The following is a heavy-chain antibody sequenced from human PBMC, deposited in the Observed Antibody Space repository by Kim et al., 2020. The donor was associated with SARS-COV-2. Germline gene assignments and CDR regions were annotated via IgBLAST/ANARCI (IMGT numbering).Heavy chain of an antibody. CDR1: GGSFSGYY. Sequence: SETLSLTCAVYGGSFSGYYWSWIRQPPGKGLEWIGEINHSGSTNYNPSLKSRVTISVDTSKNQFSLKLSSVTAADTAVYYCASTPPSYVWGSYRSRNFDYWGQGTLVTVSS. CDR3: ASTPPSYVWGSYRSRNFDY. V-gene: IGHV4-34*01. J-gene: IGHJ4*02. CDR2: INHSGST. D-gene: IGHD3-16*02.